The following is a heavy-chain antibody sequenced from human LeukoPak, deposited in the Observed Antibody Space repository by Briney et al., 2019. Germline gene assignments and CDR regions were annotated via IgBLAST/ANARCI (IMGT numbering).Heavy chain of an antibody. V-gene: IGHV1-24*01. CDR2: FDPEDGET. CDR1: GYTLTELS. J-gene: IGHJ4*02. CDR3: ATPKGQWLVRGEIPFDY. D-gene: IGHD6-19*01. Sequence: ASVKVSCKVSGYTLTELSVHWVRQAPGKGLEWMGGFDPEDGETIYAQKFQGRVTMTEDTSTDTAYMELSSLRSEDTAVYYCATPKGQWLVRGEIPFDYWGQGTLVTVSS.